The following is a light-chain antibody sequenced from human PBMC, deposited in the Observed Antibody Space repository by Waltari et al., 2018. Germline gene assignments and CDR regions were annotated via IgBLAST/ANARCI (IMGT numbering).Light chain of an antibody. J-gene: IGLJ2*01. Sequence: QSALTQPASVSGSPGQSITISCPGTSSDVGSYNLVSWYLQHPGKAPKLMIYEGSKRPSGVSNRFSGSKSGNTASLTISGLQAEDEADYYCCSYAGSSTPVVFGGGTKLTVL. CDR1: SSDVGSYNL. V-gene: IGLV2-23*01. CDR3: CSYAGSSTPVV. CDR2: EGS.